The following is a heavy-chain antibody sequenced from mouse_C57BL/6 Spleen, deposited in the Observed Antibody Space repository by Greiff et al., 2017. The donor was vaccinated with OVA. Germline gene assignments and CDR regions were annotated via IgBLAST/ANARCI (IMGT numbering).Heavy chain of an antibody. V-gene: IGHV1-47*01. D-gene: IGHD1-1*01. J-gene: IGHJ4*01. CDR1: GYTFTTYP. CDR2: FHPYNDDT. Sequence: VKLVESGAELVKPGASVKMSCKASGYTFTTYPIEWMKQNHGKSLEWIGNFHPYNDDTKYNEKFKGKATLTVEKSSSTVYLELSRLTSDDSAVYYCARGPYYYGSSWDYYAMDYWGQGTSVTVSS. CDR3: ARGPYYYGSSWDYYAMDY.